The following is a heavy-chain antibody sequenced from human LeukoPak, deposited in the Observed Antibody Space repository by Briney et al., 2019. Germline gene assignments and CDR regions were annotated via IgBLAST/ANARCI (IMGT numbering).Heavy chain of an antibody. CDR3: ARLKLLWSNYFDY. Sequence: GGSLRLSCAASGFTFTTYWMSWVRQAPGKGLEYVSAISSNGGSTYYANSVKGRFTISRDNSKNTLYLQMGSLRAEDTAVYYCARLKLLWSNYFDYWGQGTLVTVSS. D-gene: IGHD2-2*01. J-gene: IGHJ4*02. V-gene: IGHV3-64*01. CDR1: GFTFTTYW. CDR2: ISSNGGST.